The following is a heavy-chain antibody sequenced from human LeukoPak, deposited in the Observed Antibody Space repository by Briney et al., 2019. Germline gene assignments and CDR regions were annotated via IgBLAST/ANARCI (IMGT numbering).Heavy chain of an antibody. D-gene: IGHD3-22*01. CDR2: ISSSSSYI. J-gene: IGHJ5*02. V-gene: IGHV3-21*01. CDR1: GFTFNNYN. CDR3: ARDSIYDSTGHTP. Sequence: GGSLRLSCAASGFTFNNYNLNWVRQAPGKGLEWVSYISSSSSYIYYADSVKGRFTISRDNAKNSLYLQMNSLRAGDTAVYYCARDSIYDSTGHTPWGQGYLVTVSS.